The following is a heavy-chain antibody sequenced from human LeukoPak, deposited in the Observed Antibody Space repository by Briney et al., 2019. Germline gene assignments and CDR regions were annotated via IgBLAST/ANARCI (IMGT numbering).Heavy chain of an antibody. D-gene: IGHD3-16*02. J-gene: IGHJ4*02. CDR3: ARITFGGVIVRRYFDY. CDR1: GYTFTGYY. CDR2: INPNSGGT. V-gene: IGHV1-2*02. Sequence: GASVKVSCKASGYTFTGYYMHWVRQAPGQGLEWMGWINPNSGGTNYAQKFQGRVTMTRDTSISTAYMELSRLRSDDTAVYYCARITFGGVIVRRYFDYWGQGTLVTVSS.